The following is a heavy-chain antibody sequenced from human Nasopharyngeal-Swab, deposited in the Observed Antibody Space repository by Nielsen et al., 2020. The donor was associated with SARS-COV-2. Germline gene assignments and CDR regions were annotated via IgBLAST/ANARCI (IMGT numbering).Heavy chain of an antibody. CDR2: ITPSGGAT. D-gene: IGHD6-13*01. J-gene: IGHJ5*02. Sequence: WVGQTPGQRLEWMGVITPSGGATNYARKFRGRVTMTRDPSTSTVYLDLSSLKSEDTAVYFCASEPGGMAAPGKHFDPWGQGTLVTVSS. V-gene: IGHV1-46*01. CDR3: ASEPGGMAAPGKHFDP.